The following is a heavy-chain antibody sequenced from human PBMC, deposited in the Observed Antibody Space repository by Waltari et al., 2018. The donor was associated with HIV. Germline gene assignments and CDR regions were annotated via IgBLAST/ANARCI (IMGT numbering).Heavy chain of an antibody. CDR2: IDHSGST. Sequence: QVQLQTWGAGLLKSSETLSLTCAVYGGSFSGYYWSWIRQPPGKGLEWIGEIDHSGSTNYNPSLKSRVTISVDTSKNQFSLKLSSVTAADTAVYYCARGRWTMVRGVIQAYYYYYGMDVWGQGTTVTVSS. CDR1: GGSFSGYY. CDR3: ARGRWTMVRGVIQAYYYYYGMDV. V-gene: IGHV4-34*01. J-gene: IGHJ6*02. D-gene: IGHD3-10*01.